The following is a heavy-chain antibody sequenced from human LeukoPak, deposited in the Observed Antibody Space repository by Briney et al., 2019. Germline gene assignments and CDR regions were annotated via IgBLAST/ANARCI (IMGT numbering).Heavy chain of an antibody. Sequence: SQTLSLTCTVSGGSISSGDYYWSWIRQPPGKGLEWIGYIYYSGSTYYNPSLKSRVTTSVDTSKNQFSLKLSSVTAADTAVYYCARDSAMVTPYYYGMDVWGKGTTVTVSS. J-gene: IGHJ6*04. CDR2: IYYSGST. CDR3: ARDSAMVTPYYYGMDV. D-gene: IGHD5-18*01. V-gene: IGHV4-30-4*01. CDR1: GGSISSGDYY.